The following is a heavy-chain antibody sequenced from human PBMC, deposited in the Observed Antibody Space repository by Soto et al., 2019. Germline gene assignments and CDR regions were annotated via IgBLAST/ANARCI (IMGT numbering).Heavy chain of an antibody. J-gene: IGHJ5*02. CDR3: ARDLCSGGSCDANWFDP. Sequence: QVQLVESGGGVVQPGRSLRLSCAASGFTFSSYAMHWVRQAPGKGLEWVAVISYDGSNKYYADSVKGRFTISRDNSKNTLYLQMNSLRADDTAVYYCARDLCSGGSCDANWFDPWGQGTLVTVSS. V-gene: IGHV3-30-3*01. CDR2: ISYDGSNK. CDR1: GFTFSSYA. D-gene: IGHD2-15*01.